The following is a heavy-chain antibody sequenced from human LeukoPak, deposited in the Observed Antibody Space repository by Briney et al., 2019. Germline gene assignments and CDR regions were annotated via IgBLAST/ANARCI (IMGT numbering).Heavy chain of an antibody. Sequence: GASVKVSCKASGYTFTSYDINWVRQATGQGLEWMGWMNPNSGNTGYAQKFQGRVTITADESTSTAYMELSSLRSEDTAVYYCARGHYGDYDRPFDYWGQGTLVTVSS. V-gene: IGHV1-8*01. CDR2: MNPNSGNT. CDR3: ARGHYGDYDRPFDY. D-gene: IGHD4-17*01. CDR1: GYTFTSYD. J-gene: IGHJ4*02.